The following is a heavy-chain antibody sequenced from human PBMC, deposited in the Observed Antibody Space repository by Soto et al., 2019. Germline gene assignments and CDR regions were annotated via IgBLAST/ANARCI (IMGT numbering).Heavy chain of an antibody. D-gene: IGHD2-2*01. Sequence: QVQLQESGPGLVKPSQTLSLTCTVSGGSISSGGYYWSWIRRHPGKGLEWIGYIYYSGSTYYNPSLKSRVTISVDTSKNQFSLKLSSVTAADTAVYYCARGIVVVPAAKPPSHFYYYYGMDVWGQGTTVTVSS. CDR3: ARGIVVVPAAKPPSHFYYYYGMDV. J-gene: IGHJ6*02. V-gene: IGHV4-31*03. CDR1: GGSISSGGYY. CDR2: IYYSGST.